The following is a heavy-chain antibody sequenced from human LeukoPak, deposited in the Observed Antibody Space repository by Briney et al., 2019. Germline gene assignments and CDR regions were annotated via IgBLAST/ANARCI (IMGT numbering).Heavy chain of an antibody. CDR3: ARQPAMVRGVTHYYYYGMDV. CDR1: GYNFTSYW. Sequence: GESLKISCKGPGYNFTSYWISWVRQMPGKGLEWMGRIDPSDSYTSYSPSFQGHVTISADKSISTAYLQWSSLKASDTAMYYCARQPAMVRGVTHYYYYGMDVWGQGTTVTVSS. V-gene: IGHV5-10-1*01. CDR2: IDPSDSYT. J-gene: IGHJ6*02. D-gene: IGHD3-10*01.